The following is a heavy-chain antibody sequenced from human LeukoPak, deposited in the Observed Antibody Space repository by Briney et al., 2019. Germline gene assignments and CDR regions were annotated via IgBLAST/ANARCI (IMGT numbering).Heavy chain of an antibody. V-gene: IGHV3-23*01. CDR2: ISGSGGST. D-gene: IGHD2-15*01. CDR3: AARHPIVVVVAATPW. J-gene: IGHJ4*02. CDR1: GFTFSSYA. Sequence: PGGSLRLSCAASGFTFSSYAMSWVRQAPGKGLEWVSAISGSGGSTYYADSVKGRFTISRDNSKNTLYLQMNSLRAEDTAVYYCAARHPIVVVVAATPWGGQGTLVTVSS.